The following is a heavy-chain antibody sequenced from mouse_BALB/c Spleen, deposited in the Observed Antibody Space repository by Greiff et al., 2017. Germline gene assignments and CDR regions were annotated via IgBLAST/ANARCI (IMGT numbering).Heavy chain of an antibody. J-gene: IGHJ3*01. D-gene: IGHD2-2*01. CDR1: GYTFTDYE. CDR3: TSREGGLRRWFAY. Sequence: QVQLQQSGAELVRPGASVTLSCTASGYTFTDYEMHWVKQTPVHGLEWIGAIDPETGGTAYNQKFKGEATLTADKSSSTAYMVLRSLTSEDSAVYYCTSREGGLRRWFAYWGQGTLVTVSA. V-gene: IGHV1-15*01. CDR2: IDPETGGT.